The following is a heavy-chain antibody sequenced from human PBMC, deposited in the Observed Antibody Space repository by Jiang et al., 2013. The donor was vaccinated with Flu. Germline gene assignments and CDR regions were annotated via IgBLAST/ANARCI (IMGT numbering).Heavy chain of an antibody. D-gene: IGHD1-26*01. CDR1: GFTFSSYG. J-gene: IGHJ4*02. CDR3: AKERGARFDY. CDR2: ISYDGSNK. Sequence: QLVESGGGVVQPGRSLRLSCAASGFTFSSYGMHWVRQAPGKGLEWVAVISYDGSNKYYADSVKGRFTISRDNSKNTLYLQMNSLRAEDTAVYYCAKERGARFDYWGQGTLVTVSS. V-gene: IGHV3-30*18.